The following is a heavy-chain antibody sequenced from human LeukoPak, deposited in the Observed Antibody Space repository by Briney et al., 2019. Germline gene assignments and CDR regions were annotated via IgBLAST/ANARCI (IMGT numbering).Heavy chain of an antibody. CDR2: ISSDGSNK. D-gene: IGHD2-2*01. V-gene: IGHV3-30*03. Sequence: GGSLRLSCAASGCTCGSDGMHWVRQAPGKGMEWGAVISSDGSNKYYADAVKGRFTISRDNSKNTLYLQMNSLRAEDTAVYYCASDIVVVPAKPLVDYWGQGTLVTVSS. CDR1: GCTCGSDG. CDR3: ASDIVVVPAKPLVDY. J-gene: IGHJ4*02.